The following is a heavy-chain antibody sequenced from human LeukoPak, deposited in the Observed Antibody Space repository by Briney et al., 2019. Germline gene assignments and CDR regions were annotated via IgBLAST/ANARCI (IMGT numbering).Heavy chain of an antibody. Sequence: GGSLRLSCAASGFTFSSYSMNWVRQAPGKGLEWVSYISSSSTIYYADSVKGRFTISRDNARNSLYLQMNSLRAEDTAVYYCARGWYSSGWGQGTLVTVSS. J-gene: IGHJ4*02. V-gene: IGHV3-48*04. CDR1: GFTFSSYS. CDR2: ISSSSTI. D-gene: IGHD6-19*01. CDR3: ARGWYSSG.